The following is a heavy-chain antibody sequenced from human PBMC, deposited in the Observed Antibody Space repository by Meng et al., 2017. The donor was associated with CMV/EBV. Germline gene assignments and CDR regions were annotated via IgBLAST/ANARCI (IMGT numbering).Heavy chain of an antibody. D-gene: IGHD2-2*01. Sequence: GGSLRPSCAASGFTSSSYWMSWVRQAPGKGLEWVANIKQDGSEKYYVDSVKGRFTISRDNAKNSLYLQMNSLRAEDTAVYYCARDIVVVPAARTNYYYYYGMDVWGQGTTVTVSS. CDR1: GFTSSSYW. CDR2: IKQDGSEK. CDR3: ARDIVVVPAARTNYYYYYGMDV. V-gene: IGHV3-7*01. J-gene: IGHJ6*02.